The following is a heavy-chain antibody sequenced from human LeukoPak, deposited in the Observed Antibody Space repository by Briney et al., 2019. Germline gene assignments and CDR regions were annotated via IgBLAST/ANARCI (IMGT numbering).Heavy chain of an antibody. J-gene: IGHJ4*02. V-gene: IGHV1-46*01. Sequence: ASVKVSCKPSGYRFTNNYMHWVRQAPGQGLEWMGIINPSGGNTNYAQKFQGRITMTRDTSTSTVYMELSSLRSEDTAVYFCARDQGLTGYFDYWGQGTLVTVSS. CDR2: INPSGGNT. D-gene: IGHD3-9*01. CDR3: ARDQGLTGYFDY. CDR1: GYRFTNNY.